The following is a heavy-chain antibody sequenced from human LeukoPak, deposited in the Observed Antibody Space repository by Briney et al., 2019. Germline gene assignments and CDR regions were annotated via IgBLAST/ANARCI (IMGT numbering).Heavy chain of an antibody. CDR1: GYNFTSYG. V-gene: IGHV1-18*01. J-gene: IGHJ4*02. Sequence: ASVKVSCKASGYNFTSYGISWVRQAPGQGLEWMGWISVDNGHTKYAQKFQGRVTLTTDTITSTAYMELSSLRSEDTAVYYCARTINRGYSYGPVDYWGQGTLVTVSS. D-gene: IGHD5-18*01. CDR2: ISVDNGHT. CDR3: ARTINRGYSYGPVDY.